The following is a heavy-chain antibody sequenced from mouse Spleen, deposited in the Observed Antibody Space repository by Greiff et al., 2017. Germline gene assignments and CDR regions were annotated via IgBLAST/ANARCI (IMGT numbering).Heavy chain of an antibody. CDR3: AREGELGREDY. V-gene: IGHV1-19*01. CDR2: INPYNGGT. CDR1: GYTFTDYY. Sequence: VQLQQSGPVLVKPGASVKMSCKASGYTFTDYYMNWVKQSHGKSLEWIGVINPYNGGTSYNQKFKGKATLTVDKSSSTAYMELNSLTSEDSAVYYCAREGELGREDYWGQGTTLTVSS. J-gene: IGHJ2*01. D-gene: IGHD4-1*01.